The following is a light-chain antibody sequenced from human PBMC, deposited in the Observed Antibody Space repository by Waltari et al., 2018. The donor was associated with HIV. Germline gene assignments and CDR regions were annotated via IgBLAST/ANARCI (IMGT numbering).Light chain of an antibody. CDR2: DVD. J-gene: IGLJ3*02. CDR3: SAFVASSSWV. Sequence: SALTQPRSVSGSPGRSVSISCTGATSSLRDTNFVSWYQQHAGRAPRVVIMDVDKRPSDVPGRFSASKSGDTASLTISGLQPDDEALYFCSAFVASSSWVFGGGTQL. CDR1: TSSLRDTNF. V-gene: IGLV2-11*01.